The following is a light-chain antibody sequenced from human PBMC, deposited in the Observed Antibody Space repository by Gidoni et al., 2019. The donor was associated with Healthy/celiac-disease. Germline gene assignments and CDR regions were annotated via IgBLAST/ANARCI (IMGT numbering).Light chain of an antibody. J-gene: IGKJ4*01. Sequence: EIVLTQSPATLSLSPGERATLSCRASQSFSSYLAWYQQKPGQAPRLLIYDASNRATGIPARLSGSGSGTDFTLTISSLEPEDFAVYYCQQRSNWPALTFGGGTKVEIK. V-gene: IGKV3-11*01. CDR1: QSFSSY. CDR3: QQRSNWPALT. CDR2: DAS.